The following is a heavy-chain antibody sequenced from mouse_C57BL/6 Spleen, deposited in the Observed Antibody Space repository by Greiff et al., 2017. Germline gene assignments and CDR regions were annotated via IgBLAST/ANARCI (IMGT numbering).Heavy chain of an antibody. CDR1: GYTFTSYW. CDR3: ARSIYDGYYVGYFDY. D-gene: IGHD2-3*01. J-gene: IGHJ2*01. V-gene: IGHV1-7*01. CDR2: INPSSGYT. Sequence: QVHVKQSGAELAKPGASVKLSCKASGYTFTSYWMHWVKQRPGQGLEWIGYINPSSGYTKYNQKFKDKATLTADKSSSTAYMQLSSLTYEDSAVYYCARSIYDGYYVGYFDYWGQGTTLTVSS.